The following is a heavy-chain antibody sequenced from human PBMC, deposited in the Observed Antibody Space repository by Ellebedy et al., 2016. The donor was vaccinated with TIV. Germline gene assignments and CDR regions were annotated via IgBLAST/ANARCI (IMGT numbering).Heavy chain of an antibody. Sequence: GESLKISXAAFGFSFGDYAMNWFRQAPGKGLEWVGFMRSKTYGGTIEYAAFVKGRFTISRDDSKSIVYLQMSSLKTEDTAVYFCTRDPAGGNSGASFASWGQGTLVTVSS. CDR1: GFSFGDYA. J-gene: IGHJ4*02. CDR2: MRSKTYGGTI. D-gene: IGHD4-23*01. CDR3: TRDPAGGNSGASFAS. V-gene: IGHV3-49*03.